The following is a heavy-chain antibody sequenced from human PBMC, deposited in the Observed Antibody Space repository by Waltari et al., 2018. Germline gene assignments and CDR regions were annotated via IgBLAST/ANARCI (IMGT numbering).Heavy chain of an antibody. Sequence: QVQLQESGPGLVKPSETLSLTCAVSGYSISSGYYWGWLRQPPGKGLEWIGSIYHSGSTYYNPSLKSRVTISVDTSKNQFSLKLSSVTAADTAVYYCAIHCGGDCYSTSFDYWGQGTLVTVSS. J-gene: IGHJ4*02. CDR2: IYHSGST. V-gene: IGHV4-38-2*01. CDR3: AIHCGGDCYSTSFDY. CDR1: GYSISSGYY. D-gene: IGHD2-21*01.